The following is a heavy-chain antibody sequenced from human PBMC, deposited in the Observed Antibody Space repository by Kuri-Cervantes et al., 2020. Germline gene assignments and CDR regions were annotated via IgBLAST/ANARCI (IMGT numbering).Heavy chain of an antibody. D-gene: IGHD6-19*01. V-gene: IGHV3-23*01. J-gene: IGHJ4*02. CDR3: VVIAVADKTDY. Sequence: GESLKISCAASGFIFKSHWMSWVRQAPGKGLEWVSAISGSGGSTYYADSVKGRFTISRDNSKNTLYLQMNSLRAEDTAVYYCVVIAVADKTDYWGQGTLVTVSS. CDR1: GFIFKSHW. CDR2: ISGSGGST.